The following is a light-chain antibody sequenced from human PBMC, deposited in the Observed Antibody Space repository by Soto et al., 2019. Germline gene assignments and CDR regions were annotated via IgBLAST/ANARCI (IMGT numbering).Light chain of an antibody. V-gene: IGKV1-39*01. CDR2: AAS. CDR1: QSISSY. CDR3: QQSYSTPYT. Sequence: DIPMTQSPYSLSASVGDRVTITCRASQSISSYLNWYQQKPRKAPELLIYAASSLQSGVPSRFSGSGSGTDFTLTISRLQPEDFATYYCQQSYSTPYTFGQGTKLEIK. J-gene: IGKJ2*01.